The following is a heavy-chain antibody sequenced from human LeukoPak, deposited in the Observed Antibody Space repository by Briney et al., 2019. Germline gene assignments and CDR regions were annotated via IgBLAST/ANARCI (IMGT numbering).Heavy chain of an antibody. CDR2: IYYSGST. CDR3: ARAGYQLLASYYYYMDV. CDR1: GGSISSYY. V-gene: IGHV4-59*01. Sequence: SETLSLTCTVSGGSISSYYWSWIRQPPGKGLEWIGYIYYSGSTNYNPSLKSRVTISVDTSKNQFSLKLSSVTAADTAVYYCARAGYQLLASYYYYMDVWGKGTTVTVSS. D-gene: IGHD2-2*01. J-gene: IGHJ6*03.